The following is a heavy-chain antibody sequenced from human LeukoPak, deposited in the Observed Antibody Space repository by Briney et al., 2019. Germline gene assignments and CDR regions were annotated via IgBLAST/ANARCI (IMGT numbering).Heavy chain of an antibody. J-gene: IGHJ4*02. CDR3: ARAPYYYDSSGYSPFDY. D-gene: IGHD3-22*01. Sequence: GASVKVSCKASGYTFTSYGISWVRQAPGQGLEWMGWISAYNGNTNYAQKLQGRVTMTTDTSTSTAYMELGSLRSDDTAVYYCARAPYYYDSSGYSPFDYWGQGTLVTVSS. CDR2: ISAYNGNT. V-gene: IGHV1-18*01. CDR1: GYTFTSYG.